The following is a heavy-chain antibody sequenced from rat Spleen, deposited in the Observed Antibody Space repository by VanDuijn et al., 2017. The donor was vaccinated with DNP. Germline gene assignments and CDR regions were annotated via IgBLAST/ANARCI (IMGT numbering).Heavy chain of an antibody. J-gene: IGHJ2*01. D-gene: IGHD1-6*01. CDR2: INYEGSGT. V-gene: IGHV5-22*01. CDR1: GFTFSGYY. CDR3: ARRDITAQTFDY. Sequence: EVQLVESGGGLVQPGRSLKLSCAASGFTFSGYYMAWVRQAPKKGLEWVASINYEGSGTYYGDSVKGRFTISRDNAKNTQYLQMNSLRSEDTATYYCARRDITAQTFDYWGQGVMVTVSS.